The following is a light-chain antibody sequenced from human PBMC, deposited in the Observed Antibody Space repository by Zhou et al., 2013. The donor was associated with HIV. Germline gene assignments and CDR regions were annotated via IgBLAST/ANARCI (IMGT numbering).Light chain of an antibody. CDR3: QQYYSSPLT. J-gene: IGKJ4*01. V-gene: IGKV3-20*01. CDR1: QRVSGSY. CDR2: TAS. Sequence: EIVLTQSPGTLSLTPGESAILSCRASQRVSGSYLAWYQQKPGQAPRLLIYTASNRATDVPDRFSGSGSGTDFTLTISRLEPEDFAVYYCQQYYSSPLTFGGGTKVEIK.